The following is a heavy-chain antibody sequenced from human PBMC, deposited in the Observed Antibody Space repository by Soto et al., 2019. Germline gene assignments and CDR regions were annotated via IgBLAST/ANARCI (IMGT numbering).Heavy chain of an antibody. CDR3: VAGSPFEY. D-gene: IGHD2-21*01. Sequence: PGRSLRLSCAASGFIFRDAGISWVRQAPGKGLEWIGRVKSKSEGGTTDYAALVKGRFTVSRDDSINTVSLQMDSLKLEDTAVYFCVAGSPFEYWGQGTLVTVSS. V-gene: IGHV3-15*05. J-gene: IGHJ4*02. CDR1: GFIFRDAG. CDR2: VKSKSEGGTT.